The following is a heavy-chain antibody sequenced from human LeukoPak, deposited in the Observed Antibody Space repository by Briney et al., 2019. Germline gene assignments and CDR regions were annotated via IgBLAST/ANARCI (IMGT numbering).Heavy chain of an antibody. CDR2: ISAYNGNT. CDR3: ARVDSTLLRDYYYYMDV. J-gene: IGHJ6*03. Sequence: ASVKVSCKASVYTFTSYGISWVRQAPGQGLEWMGWISAYNGNTNYAQKLQGRVTMTTDTSTSTAYMELRSLRSDDTAVYYCARVDSTLLRDYYYYMDVWGKGTTVTVSS. V-gene: IGHV1-18*01. CDR1: VYTFTSYG.